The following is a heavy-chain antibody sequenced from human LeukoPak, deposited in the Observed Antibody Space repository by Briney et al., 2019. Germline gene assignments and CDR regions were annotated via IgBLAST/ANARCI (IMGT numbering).Heavy chain of an antibody. D-gene: IGHD3-10*01. CDR1: GFTFRSFS. Sequence: PGGSLRLSYAASGFTFRSFSMNWVRQARGKGLEWVSYISSSSSTIYYADSVKGRFTISRDNAKNSLYLQMNSLRDEDTAVYYCARERFGAFDIWGQGTMVTVSS. V-gene: IGHV3-48*02. J-gene: IGHJ3*02. CDR3: ARERFGAFDI. CDR2: ISSSSSTI.